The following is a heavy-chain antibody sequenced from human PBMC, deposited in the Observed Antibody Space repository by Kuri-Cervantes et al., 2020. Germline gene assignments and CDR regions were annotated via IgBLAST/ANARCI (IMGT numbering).Heavy chain of an antibody. CDR2: IYTSGST. J-gene: IGHJ6*02. CDR1: GGPISSYY. CDR3: AREIFGGTSGVRYYYYGMDV. V-gene: IGHV4-4*07. D-gene: IGHD3-3*01. Sequence: GSLRPSCTVSGGPISSYYWSWIRQPAGRGLEWIGRIYTSGSTNYNPSLKSRVTMSVDTSKNQFSLKLSSVTAADTAVYYCAREIFGGTSGVRYYYYGMDVWGQGTTVTVSS.